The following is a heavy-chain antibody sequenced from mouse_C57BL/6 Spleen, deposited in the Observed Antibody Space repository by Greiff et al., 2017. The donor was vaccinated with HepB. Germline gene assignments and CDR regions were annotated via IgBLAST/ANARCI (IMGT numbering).Heavy chain of an antibody. CDR2: IRNKANGYTT. CDR1: GFTFTDYY. Sequence: EVKLVESGGGLVQPEGSLSLSCAASGFTFTDYYMSWVRQPPGKALEWLGFIRNKANGYTTEYSASVKGRFTISRDNSQSILYLQMNALRAEDSATYYCARIYYDYDGIFFAYWGQGTLVTVSA. J-gene: IGHJ3*01. V-gene: IGHV7-3*01. D-gene: IGHD2-4*01. CDR3: ARIYYDYDGIFFAY.